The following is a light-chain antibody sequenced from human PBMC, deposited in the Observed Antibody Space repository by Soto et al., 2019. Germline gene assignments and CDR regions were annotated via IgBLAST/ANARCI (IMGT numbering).Light chain of an antibody. CDR1: QSISTY. CDR3: HQKYRLPRT. V-gene: IGKV1-39*01. Sequence: DIEMTQSPSSLSASVGDRVTITFRASQSISTYLNWYQKKPGKAPKSLIYGASTLQSGVPSRFSGSGSGTDFTLTISSLQPEDFATYFCHQKYRLPRTFGQGTKVDIK. CDR2: GAS. J-gene: IGKJ1*01.